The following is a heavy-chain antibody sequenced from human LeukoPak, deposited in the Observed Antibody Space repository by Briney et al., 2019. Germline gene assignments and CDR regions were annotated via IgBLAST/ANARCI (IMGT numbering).Heavy chain of an antibody. D-gene: IGHD6-19*01. CDR2: IHYTGST. CDR1: GGSISSNNYY. V-gene: IGHV4-39*02. CDR3: ARERRPWGSGWTYAFDI. J-gene: IGHJ3*02. Sequence: SETLSLTCTVSGGSISSNNYYWGWVRQPPGKGLEWIGVIHYTGSTYYNPSLKSRVTIPVDTSKNQFSLQLNSVTPEDTAVYYCARERRPWGSGWTYAFDIWGQGTMVTVSS.